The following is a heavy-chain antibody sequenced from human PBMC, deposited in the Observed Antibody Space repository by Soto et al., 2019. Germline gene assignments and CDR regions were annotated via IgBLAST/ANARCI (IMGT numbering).Heavy chain of an antibody. CDR1: GFNFGGSW. Sequence: GGSLRLSCAASGFNFGGSWMTWVRQALGKGLEWLAKINPDGSGEYYVDSVKGRFTISRGNAKSSLFFQMHSLRDEDTAVYFCAREHYFGLDYWGQGTLVTVSS. D-gene: IGHD1-26*01. CDR3: AREHYFGLDY. V-gene: IGHV3-7*04. CDR2: INPDGSGE. J-gene: IGHJ4*02.